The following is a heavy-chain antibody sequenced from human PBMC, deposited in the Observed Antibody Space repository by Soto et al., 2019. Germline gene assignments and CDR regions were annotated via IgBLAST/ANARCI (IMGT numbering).Heavy chain of an antibody. V-gene: IGHV1-46*01. Sequence: QVQLVQSGAEVKKPGASVKVSCKASGYIFTNYYIYWVRQAPGQGLEYIGIINPGGGATDYAQKFQARVTMTVNTSTNTVDVVLCSVRYEGTAVYFCARGIVGALIHWFDSWGQGTLVTVSS. CDR3: ARGIVGALIHWFDS. CDR1: GYIFTNYY. D-gene: IGHD1-26*01. CDR2: INPGGGAT. J-gene: IGHJ5*01.